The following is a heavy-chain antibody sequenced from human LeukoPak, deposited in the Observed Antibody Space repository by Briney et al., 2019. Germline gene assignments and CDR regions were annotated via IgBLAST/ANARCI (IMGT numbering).Heavy chain of an antibody. J-gene: IGHJ4*02. V-gene: IGHV3-30*02. D-gene: IGHD2-2*01. CDR1: GFTFSSYG. CDR3: ARDSTSIVVVPAATDY. CDR2: IRYDGSNK. Sequence: GGSLRLSCAASGFTFSSYGMHWVRQAPGKGLEWVAFIRYDGSNKYYADSVKGRFTISRGNAKNSLYLQMNSLRAEDTAVYYCARDSTSIVVVPAATDYWGQGTLVTVSS.